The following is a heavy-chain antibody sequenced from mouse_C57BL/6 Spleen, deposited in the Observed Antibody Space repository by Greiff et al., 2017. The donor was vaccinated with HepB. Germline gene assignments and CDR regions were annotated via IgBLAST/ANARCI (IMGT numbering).Heavy chain of an antibody. CDR3: TKGGYYPYWYFDV. CDR2: IDPETGGT. CDR1: GYTFTDYE. J-gene: IGHJ1*03. D-gene: IGHD2-3*01. V-gene: IGHV1-15*01. Sequence: QVQLKESGAELVRPGASVTLSCKASGYTFTDYEMHWVKQTPVHGLEWIGAIDPETGGTAYNQKFKGKAILTADTSSSTAYMELRSLTSEDSAVYYCTKGGYYPYWYFDVWGTGTTVTVSS.